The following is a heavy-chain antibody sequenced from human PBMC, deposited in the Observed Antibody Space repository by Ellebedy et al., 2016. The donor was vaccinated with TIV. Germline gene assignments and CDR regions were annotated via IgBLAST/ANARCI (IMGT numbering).Heavy chain of an antibody. Sequence: GESLKISCVASGFTFSTYAMHWVRQAPGKGLEWVALIWYDGSNTYYADSVKGRVTISRDNSQNTVSLQNSSLSAEDTAVYYCARGGGSYLDYWGQGSLVSVSS. CDR2: IWYDGSNT. CDR3: ARGGGSYLDY. V-gene: IGHV3-33*01. D-gene: IGHD1-26*01. CDR1: GFTFSTYA. J-gene: IGHJ4*02.